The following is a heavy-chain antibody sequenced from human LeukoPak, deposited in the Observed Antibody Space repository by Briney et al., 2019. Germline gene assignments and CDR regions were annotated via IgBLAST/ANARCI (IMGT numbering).Heavy chain of an antibody. V-gene: IGHV1-69*13. CDR2: IIPIFGTA. Sequence: SVKVSCKASGGTFSSYAISWVRQAPGQGLEWMGGIIPIFGTANYAQKFQGRVTTTADESTSTAYMELSSLRSEDTAVYYCARPYSSGWYVNYFDYWGQGTLVTVSS. J-gene: IGHJ4*02. D-gene: IGHD6-19*01. CDR1: GGTFSSYA. CDR3: ARPYSSGWYVNYFDY.